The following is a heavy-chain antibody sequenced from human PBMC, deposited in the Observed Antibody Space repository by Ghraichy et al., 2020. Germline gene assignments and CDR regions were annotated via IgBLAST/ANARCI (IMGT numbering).Heavy chain of an antibody. V-gene: IGHV1-2*02. D-gene: IGHD4-17*01. CDR1: GYTFTGYY. Sequence: ASVKVSCKASGYTFTGYYMHWVRQAPGQGLEWMGWINPNSGGTNYAQKFQGRVTMTRDTSISTAYMELSRLRSDDTAVYYCARGDYGDYFVYGMDVWGQGTTVTVSS. CDR2: INPNSGGT. CDR3: ARGDYGDYFVYGMDV. J-gene: IGHJ6*02.